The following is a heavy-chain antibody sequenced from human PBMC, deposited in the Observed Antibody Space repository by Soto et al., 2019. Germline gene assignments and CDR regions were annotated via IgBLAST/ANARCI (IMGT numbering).Heavy chain of an antibody. D-gene: IGHD4-17*01. Sequence: QVQLQESGPGLVKPSQTLSLTCTVSGGSISSGDYYWSWIRQPPGKGLEWIGYIYYSGSTYYNPSLKSRVTIAVDTSKNQFSRKLRSVTAADTAVYYCAGTYDYGDVPWYYFDYWGQGNLVTVSS. V-gene: IGHV4-30-4*01. CDR1: GGSISSGDYY. J-gene: IGHJ4*02. CDR2: IYYSGST. CDR3: AGTYDYGDVPWYYFDY.